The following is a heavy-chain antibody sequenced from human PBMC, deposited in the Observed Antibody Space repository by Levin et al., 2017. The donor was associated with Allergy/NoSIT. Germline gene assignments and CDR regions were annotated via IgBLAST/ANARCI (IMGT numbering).Heavy chain of an antibody. J-gene: IGHJ6*02. D-gene: IGHD1-14*01. V-gene: IGHV3-49*03. CDR2: IRGKTYGGST. CDR1: GFTFSDCG. CDR3: ARDLVFRGRDHGLDV. Sequence: GESLKISCSASGFTFSDCGMSWFRQSPGNGLEWVGVIRGKTYGGSTEYAASVKGRFTISRDDFETIAYLEMNSLKDEDTAVYYCARDLVFRGRDHGLDVWGQGTSVTVSS.